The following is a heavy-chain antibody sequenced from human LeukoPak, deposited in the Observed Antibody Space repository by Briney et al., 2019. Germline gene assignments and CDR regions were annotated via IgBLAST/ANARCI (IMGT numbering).Heavy chain of an antibody. CDR1: GGTFSSYA. CDR2: IIPIFGTA. Sequence: GASVKVSCKASGGTFSSYAISWVRQAPGQGLEWMGGIIPIFGTANYAQKFQGRVTITADESTSTAYMELSGLRSEDTAVYYCASAVCSGGSCYSGAFDIWGQGTMVTVSS. D-gene: IGHD2-15*01. V-gene: IGHV1-69*13. CDR3: ASAVCSGGSCYSGAFDI. J-gene: IGHJ3*02.